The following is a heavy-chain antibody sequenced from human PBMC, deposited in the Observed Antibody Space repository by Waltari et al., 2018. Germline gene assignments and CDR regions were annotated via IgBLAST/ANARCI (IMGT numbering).Heavy chain of an antibody. CDR1: GYSISSGYY. Sequence: QVQLQESGPGLVKPSETLSLTCAVSGYSISSGYYWGWIRQPPGKGLEWIGSIYHSGSTYYNPSLKSRVTISVDTSKNQFSLKLSSVTAADTAVYYCARGYYDFWSGYFYFDYWGQGTLVTVSS. J-gene: IGHJ4*02. CDR2: IYHSGST. D-gene: IGHD3-3*01. CDR3: ARGYYDFWSGYFYFDY. V-gene: IGHV4-38-2*01.